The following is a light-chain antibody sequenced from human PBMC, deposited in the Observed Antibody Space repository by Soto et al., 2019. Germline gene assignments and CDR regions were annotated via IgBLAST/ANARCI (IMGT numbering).Light chain of an antibody. V-gene: IGLV1-40*01. CDR3: QSYDSSLSGVV. CDR1: SSNIGAGYD. CDR2: GNS. J-gene: IGLJ2*01. Sequence: QSVLPQPPSVSGAPGQRVTISCTGSSSNIGAGYDVHWYQQLPGTAPKLLIYGNSNRPSGVPDRFSGSKSGTSASLAITGLQAEDEADYYRQSYDSSLSGVVFGGGTKLTLL.